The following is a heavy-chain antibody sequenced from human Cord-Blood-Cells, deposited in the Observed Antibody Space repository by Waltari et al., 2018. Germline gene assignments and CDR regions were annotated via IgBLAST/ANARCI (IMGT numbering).Heavy chain of an antibody. J-gene: IGHJ4*02. CDR2: ISYDGSNK. D-gene: IGHD1-7*01. V-gene: IGHV3-30-3*01. CDR3: ARDRNWNYDY. Sequence: VRQALGKGLEWVAVISYDGSNKYYADSVKGRFTISRDNSKNTLYLQMNSLRAEDTAVYYCARDRNWNYDYWGQGTLVTVSS.